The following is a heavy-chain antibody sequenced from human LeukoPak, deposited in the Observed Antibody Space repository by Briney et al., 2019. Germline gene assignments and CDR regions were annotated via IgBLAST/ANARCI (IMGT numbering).Heavy chain of an antibody. V-gene: IGHV3-23*01. CDR3: AKGAASRGYTYVAN. CDR1: AFTVSSYA. J-gene: IGHJ4*02. Sequence: GGSLRLACAAAAFTVSSYAMSWVRQAPRKGLEWVSTVSGRRGSPHYADSVKGRFTISRENSNNPLSLQRNRLRAEDTAVYYCAKGAASRGYTYVANWGQGPLVSVPS. CDR2: VSGRRGSP. D-gene: IGHD5-18*01.